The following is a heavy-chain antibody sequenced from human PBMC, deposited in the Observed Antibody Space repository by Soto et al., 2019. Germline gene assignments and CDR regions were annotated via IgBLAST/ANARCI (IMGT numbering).Heavy chain of an antibody. Sequence: QVQLVQSGAEVKKPGASVKVSCKASGYTFTSYYMHWVRQAPGQVLEWMGIINPSGGSTSYAQKFQGRVTMTRDTTTNTVYMELSSLRSEDTAVYYCARDRNVAAADLCYCYGMDVWGQGTTVTVSS. CDR2: INPSGGST. D-gene: IGHD6-13*01. CDR1: GYTFTSYY. J-gene: IGHJ6*02. CDR3: ARDRNVAAADLCYCYGMDV. V-gene: IGHV1-46*01.